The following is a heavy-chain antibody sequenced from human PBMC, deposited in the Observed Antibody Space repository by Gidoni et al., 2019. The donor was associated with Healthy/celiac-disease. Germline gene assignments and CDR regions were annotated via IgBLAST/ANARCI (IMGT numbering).Heavy chain of an antibody. Sequence: EVQLLESGGGLVQPGGSLRLPCAASGFTFSNYAMNWVRQAPGKGLEWISGFTSGGTTWYADSVKGRFRISRDNSKSTLYLQMNSLRVEDTAVYYCAKGDYYDTSGYYLLSAFDIWGQGTMVTVSS. CDR1: GFTFSNYA. CDR2: FTSGGTT. V-gene: IGHV3-23*01. D-gene: IGHD3-22*01. CDR3: AKGDYYDTSGYYLLSAFDI. J-gene: IGHJ3*02.